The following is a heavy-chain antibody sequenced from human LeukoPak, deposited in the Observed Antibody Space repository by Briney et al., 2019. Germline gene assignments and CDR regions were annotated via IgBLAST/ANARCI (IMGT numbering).Heavy chain of an antibody. CDR3: ARGNILSGYCFDF. J-gene: IGHJ4*02. D-gene: IGHD3-9*01. CDR1: GGSISGYY. Sequence: SETLSLTCAVYGGSISGYYGSWIRQPPGKGLEWVGEIHYTGGTSYNPSLKSRATISIDTSKNQLSLKLSSVTAVDTAVYYCARGNILSGYCFDFWGQGALVPVSS. CDR2: IHYTGGT. V-gene: IGHV4-34*01.